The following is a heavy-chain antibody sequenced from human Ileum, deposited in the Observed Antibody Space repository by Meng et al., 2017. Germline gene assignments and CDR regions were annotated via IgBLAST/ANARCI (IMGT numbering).Heavy chain of an antibody. CDR3: ASGSGSLDY. J-gene: IGHJ4*02. CDR1: GGSVSSNIAA. D-gene: IGHD3-3*01. Sequence: QVHVQQSGPGLVKPSQTLSLTCAVSGGSVSSNIAAWNWIRQSPLRGLEWLGRTYYRSKWYSEYAVSVKSRISITPDTSKNQFSLQMNSVTPEGTAVYYCASGSGSLDYWGPGTLVTVSS. CDR2: TYYRSKWYS. V-gene: IGHV6-1*01.